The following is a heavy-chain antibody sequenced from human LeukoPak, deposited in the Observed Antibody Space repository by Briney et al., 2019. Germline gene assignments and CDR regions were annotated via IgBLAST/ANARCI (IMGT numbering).Heavy chain of an antibody. CDR1: GYTFTSYG. V-gene: IGHV1-18*01. D-gene: IGHD2-2*01. Sequence: ASVKVSCKASGYTFTSYGISWVRQAPGQGLEWMGWISAYNGNTNYAQKLQGRVTMTTDTSTSTAYMELRSLRSDDTAVYYCARGGIVVVPAAPPDCWGQGTLVTVSS. CDR3: ARGGIVVVPAAPPDC. CDR2: ISAYNGNT. J-gene: IGHJ4*02.